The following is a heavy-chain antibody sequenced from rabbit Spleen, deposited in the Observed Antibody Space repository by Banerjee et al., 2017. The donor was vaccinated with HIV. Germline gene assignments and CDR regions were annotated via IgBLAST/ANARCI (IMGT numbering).Heavy chain of an antibody. D-gene: IGHD1-1*01. CDR2: IDTGSSGFT. J-gene: IGHJ4*01. Sequence: QSLEESGGDLVKPGASLTLTCTASGVSFSSSSYMCWVRQAPGKGLEWIACIDTGSSGFTYFATWAKGRFTFSKTSSTTVTLQMTRLTAADTATYFCARDLDDVIGWNFGWWGQGTLVTVS. CDR3: ARDLDDVIGWNFGW. CDR1: GVSFSSSSY. V-gene: IGHV1S40*01.